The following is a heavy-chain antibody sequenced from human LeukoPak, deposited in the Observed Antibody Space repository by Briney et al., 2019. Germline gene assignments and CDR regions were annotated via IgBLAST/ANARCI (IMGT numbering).Heavy chain of an antibody. D-gene: IGHD4-17*01. CDR1: GGTFSSYT. J-gene: IGHJ5*02. Sequence: SVKVSCKASGGTFSSYTISWVRQAPGQGLEWMGRIIPILGIANYAQKFQGRVTITADKSTSTAYMELSSLRSEDTAVYYCARTPNDYGDYGWFDPWGQGTLVTVSS. CDR2: IIPILGIA. CDR3: ARTPNDYGDYGWFDP. V-gene: IGHV1-69*02.